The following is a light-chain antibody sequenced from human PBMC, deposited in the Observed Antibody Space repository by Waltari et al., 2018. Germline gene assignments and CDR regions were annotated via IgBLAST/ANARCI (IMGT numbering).Light chain of an antibody. V-gene: IGKV3-20*01. J-gene: IGKJ1*01. CDR2: HTS. CDR3: QHYLRLPAT. CDR1: QSVNIY. Sequence: IVLTQSPGTLSLSPGETATLSCRASQSVNIYLAWYQQKPGQAPRLHIYHTSTMAAGIPDRFSGSGSGTDFSLTITRREPEDFAVYDGQHYLRLPATFGQGTTVEI.